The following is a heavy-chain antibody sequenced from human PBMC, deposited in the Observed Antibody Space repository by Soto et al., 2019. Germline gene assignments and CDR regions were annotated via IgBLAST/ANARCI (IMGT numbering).Heavy chain of an antibody. Sequence: GGSLRLSCXASGFTFSVYTMNWVRQAPGKGLEWVSGIYGSGDSTFYADSVTGRFTISRDNSKNTLYLQMNSLRAEDTAVYYCAKDLKPDSRWEIDYWGQGTLVTVSS. CDR3: AKDLKPDSRWEIDY. J-gene: IGHJ4*02. CDR2: IYGSGDST. D-gene: IGHD1-26*01. CDR1: GFTFSVYT. V-gene: IGHV3-23*01.